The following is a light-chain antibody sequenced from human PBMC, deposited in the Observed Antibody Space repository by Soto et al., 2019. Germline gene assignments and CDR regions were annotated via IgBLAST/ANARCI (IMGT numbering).Light chain of an antibody. CDR1: SSDVGGYNY. J-gene: IGLJ2*01. V-gene: IGLV2-14*01. Sequence: QSALAQPASVSGSPGQSITISCTGTSSDVGGYNYVSWYQQEPGKAPKLMIYDVRTRPSGVSNRFSGSRSGNTASLTISGLQAEDEADYYCFSYTSGSTRGVFGGGTKVIVL. CDR3: FSYTSGSTRGV. CDR2: DVR.